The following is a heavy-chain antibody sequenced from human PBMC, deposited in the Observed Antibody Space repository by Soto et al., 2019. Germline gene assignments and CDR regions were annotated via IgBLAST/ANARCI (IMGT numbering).Heavy chain of an antibody. Sequence: SVKVSCKGCGCTFRSYAISWVRQAPGQGLDWMGGIIPIFGTANYAQKFQGRVTITADESTSTAYMELSSLRSEDTAVYYCAGYCSGGSCTIQLLPGPFDYWGQGTLVTVSS. V-gene: IGHV1-69*13. CDR3: AGYCSGGSCTIQLLPGPFDY. CDR2: IIPIFGTA. J-gene: IGHJ4*02. D-gene: IGHD2-15*01. CDR1: GCTFRSYA.